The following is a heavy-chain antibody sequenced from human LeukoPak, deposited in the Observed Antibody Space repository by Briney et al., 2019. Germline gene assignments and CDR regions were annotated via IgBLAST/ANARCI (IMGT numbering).Heavy chain of an antibody. CDR2: IYTSGST. V-gene: IGHV4-61*02. D-gene: IGHD3-22*01. CDR1: GGSISSGSYY. Sequence: SETLSLTCTVSGGSISSGSYYWSWIRQPAGKGLEWIGRIYTSGSTNYNPSLKSRVTISVDTSKNQFSLKLSSVTAADTAVYYCARVVVPYYDSSGPTYYFDYWGQGTLVTVSS. J-gene: IGHJ4*02. CDR3: ARVVVPYYDSSGPTYYFDY.